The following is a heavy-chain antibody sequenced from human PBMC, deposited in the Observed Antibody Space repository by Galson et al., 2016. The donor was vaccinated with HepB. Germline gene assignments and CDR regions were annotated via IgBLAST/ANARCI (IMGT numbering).Heavy chain of an antibody. J-gene: IGHJ6*02. CDR3: ARGRRSCGMDV. V-gene: IGHV3-64*04. CDR1: GFTFNNYA. Sequence: SLRLSCAVSGFTFNNYAMHWVRQAPGKGLEYVSAISSTGGTTYYADSVKGRFTISRENAQNSFYLQLNSLRAEDTAVYYCARGRRSCGMDVWGQGTTVTV. CDR2: ISSTGGTT.